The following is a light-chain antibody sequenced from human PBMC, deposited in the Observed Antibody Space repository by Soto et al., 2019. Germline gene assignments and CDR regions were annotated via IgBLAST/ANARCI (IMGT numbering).Light chain of an antibody. CDR1: QNINSN. V-gene: IGKV3-15*01. CDR3: QQHSQWPIS. CDR2: GVS. Sequence: IVMPQSPCTLSLSTGETATLSCRASQNINSNYLAWYQQKPGQAPRLLIYGVSTRAADIPARFSGSGSGTEFTLTISSLQSEDFAVYYCQQHSQWPISFGQGTRLEIK. J-gene: IGKJ5*01.